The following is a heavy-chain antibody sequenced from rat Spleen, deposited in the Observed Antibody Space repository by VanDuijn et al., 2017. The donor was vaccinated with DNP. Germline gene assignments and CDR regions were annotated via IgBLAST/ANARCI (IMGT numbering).Heavy chain of an antibody. V-gene: IGHV2-30*01. D-gene: IGHD1-2*01. CDR3: AREEPLVLNYFSSLFDY. Sequence: QVQLKESGPGLVQPSQTLSLACTVSGFSLTSHHVHWVRQPSGKGLEWMGIIGTGGTTEYNPILKSRLSISRDTSKSQVFLRMNSLESEDTATYYCAREEPLVLNYFSSLFDYWGQGVMVTVSS. J-gene: IGHJ2*01. CDR2: IGTGGTT. CDR1: GFSLTSHH.